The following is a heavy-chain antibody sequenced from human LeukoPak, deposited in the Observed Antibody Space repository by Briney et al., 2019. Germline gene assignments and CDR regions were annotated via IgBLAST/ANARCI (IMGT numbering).Heavy chain of an antibody. CDR1: GFTFRSYA. CDR3: SLSGGYDAFDI. Sequence: PGGSLRLSCAASGFTFRSYAMNWVRQAPGKGLEWVSVISVSGGSTYYADSVKGRFTISRDNSKNTLYLQMNSLRAEDTAVYYCSLSGGYDAFDIWGQGTKVTVSS. D-gene: IGHD3-10*01. J-gene: IGHJ3*02. CDR2: ISVSGGST. V-gene: IGHV3-23*01.